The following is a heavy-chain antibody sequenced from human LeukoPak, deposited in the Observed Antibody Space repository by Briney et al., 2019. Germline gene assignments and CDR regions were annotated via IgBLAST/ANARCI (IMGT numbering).Heavy chain of an antibody. J-gene: IGHJ4*02. V-gene: IGHV3-20*04. Sequence: GGSLRLSCAASGFTFDDYGMSWVRQAPGKGLEWVSGINWNGGSTGYADSVKGRFTISRDNAKNSLYPQMNSLRAEDTALYYCARFRGSGYYDSFDYWGQGTLVTVSS. D-gene: IGHD3-22*01. CDR2: INWNGGST. CDR3: ARFRGSGYYDSFDY. CDR1: GFTFDDYG.